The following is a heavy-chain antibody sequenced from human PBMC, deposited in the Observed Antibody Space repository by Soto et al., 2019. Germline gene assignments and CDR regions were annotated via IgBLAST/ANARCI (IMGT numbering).Heavy chain of an antibody. CDR2: ISYDGSNK. CDR1: GFTFSSYG. J-gene: IGHJ4*02. D-gene: IGHD3-10*01. Sequence: QVQLVEAGGGVVQPGRSLRLSCAASGFTFSSYGMHCVRQAPGKGRGWVAVISYDGSNKYYADSVKGRFNISRDNSKNTLYLQMNSLRAEDTAVYYCAPWFGAFDYWGQGTLVTVSS. V-gene: IGHV3-30*03. CDR3: APWFGAFDY.